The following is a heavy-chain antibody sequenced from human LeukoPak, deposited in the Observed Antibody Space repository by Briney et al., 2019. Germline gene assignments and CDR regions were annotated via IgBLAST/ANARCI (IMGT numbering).Heavy chain of an antibody. CDR3: ARGLSGPYYYYYMDV. CDR2: FDPEDGET. Sequence: ASGKVSCKVSGYTLTELSMHWVRQAPGKGLEWMGGFDPEDGETIYAQKFQGRVTMTRDTSISTAYMELSRLRSDDTAVYYCARGLSGPYYYYYMDVWGKGTTVTVSS. CDR1: GYTLTELS. V-gene: IGHV1-24*01. D-gene: IGHD2-15*01. J-gene: IGHJ6*03.